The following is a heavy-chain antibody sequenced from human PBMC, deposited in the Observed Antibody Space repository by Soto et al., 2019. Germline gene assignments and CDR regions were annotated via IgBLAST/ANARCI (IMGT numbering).Heavy chain of an antibody. V-gene: IGHV1-69*06. CDR2: IIPIFGTA. Sequence: SVKVSCNGSGGTFSSYAIIWVRQDPGQVLEWMGGIIPIFGTANYAQKFQGRVTITADKSASTAYMELSSLRSEDTAVYYCAREPGKYNWNDLRAFDIWGQGTMVTVSS. CDR1: GGTFSSYA. CDR3: AREPGKYNWNDLRAFDI. J-gene: IGHJ3*02. D-gene: IGHD1-20*01.